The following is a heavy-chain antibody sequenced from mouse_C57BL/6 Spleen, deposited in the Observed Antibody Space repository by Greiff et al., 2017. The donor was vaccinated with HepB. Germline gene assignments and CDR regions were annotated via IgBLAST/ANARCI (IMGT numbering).Heavy chain of an antibody. J-gene: IGHJ4*01. CDR1: GFTFSDYG. Sequence: EVQLVESGGGLVKPGGSLKLSCAASGFTFSDYGMHWVRQAPEKGLEWVAYISSGSSTIYYADTVKGRFTISRDNAKNPLFLQMTSLRSEDTAMYYCAGYDYDEGYAMDYWGQGTSVTVSS. CDR2: ISSGSSTI. V-gene: IGHV5-17*01. CDR3: AGYDYDEGYAMDY. D-gene: IGHD2-4*01.